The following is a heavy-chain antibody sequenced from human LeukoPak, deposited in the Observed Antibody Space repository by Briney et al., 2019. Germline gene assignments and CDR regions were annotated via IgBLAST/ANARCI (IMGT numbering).Heavy chain of an antibody. CDR1: GFTFSSYA. CDR2: INHSGST. J-gene: IGHJ4*02. V-gene: IGHV4-34*01. Sequence: GSLRLSCAASGFTFSSYAMSWIRQPPGKGLEWIGEINHSGSTNYNPSLKSRVTISVDTSKNQFSLKLSSVTAADTAVYYCARFPPYSSSSDYWGQGTLVTVSS. CDR3: ARFPPYSSSSDY. D-gene: IGHD6-6*01.